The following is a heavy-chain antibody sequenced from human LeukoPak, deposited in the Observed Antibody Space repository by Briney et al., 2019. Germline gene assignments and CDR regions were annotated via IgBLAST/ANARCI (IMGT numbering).Heavy chain of an antibody. CDR2: KNPNSGNT. Sequence: ASVKVSCKASGCTFSSYDINWVRQATGQGLEWMGWKNPNSGNTGYAQKFQGRVTMTSNTSISTAYMELSSLRSEDTAVYYCARGPYDSSGYRFDYWGQGTPVTVSS. CDR3: ARGPYDSSGYRFDY. CDR1: GCTFSSYD. J-gene: IGHJ4*02. D-gene: IGHD3-22*01. V-gene: IGHV1-8*01.